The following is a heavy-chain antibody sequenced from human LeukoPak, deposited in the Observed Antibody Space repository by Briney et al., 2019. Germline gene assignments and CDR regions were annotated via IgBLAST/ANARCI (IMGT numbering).Heavy chain of an antibody. CDR2: VSYSGTT. CDR1: GSSLSSAYW. D-gene: IGHD4-11*01. V-gene: IGHV4-4*02. J-gene: IGHJ5*02. Sequence: SETLSLTCAVSGSSLSSAYWWSWVRQSPGMGLEWIGQVSYSGTTKYSASLKSRLFISVDRSKNQFSLEMNSMTAADTAVYFCAKETDYSHPNWFDPWGQGILVTVSS. CDR3: AKETDYSHPNWFDP.